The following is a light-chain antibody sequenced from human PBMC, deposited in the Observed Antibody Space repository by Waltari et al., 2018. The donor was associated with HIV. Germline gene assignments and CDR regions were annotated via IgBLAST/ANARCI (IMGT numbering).Light chain of an antibody. J-gene: IGLJ1*01. Sequence: QSALTQPASVSASPGQSITISCPGTSSDVGGYNYVSWYQQHPGKVPKLMIYEVSNRPSGVSNRFSGSKSGNTASLTISGLQAEDEADYYCSSYTSSNTQVFGTGTKVTVL. CDR1: SSDVGGYNY. V-gene: IGLV2-14*01. CDR3: SSYTSSNTQV. CDR2: EVS.